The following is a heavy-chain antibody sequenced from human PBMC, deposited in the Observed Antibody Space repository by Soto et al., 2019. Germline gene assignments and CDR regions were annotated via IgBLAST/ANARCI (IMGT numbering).Heavy chain of an antibody. V-gene: IGHV4-59*01. CDR1: GGSISSYY. J-gene: IGHJ4*02. Sequence: SETLSLTCTVSGGSISSYYWSWIRQPPGKGLEWIGYIYYSGSTNYNPSLKSRVTISVDTSKNQFSLKLSSVTAADTAVYYCARDLTILTGYYAIFDYWGQGTLVTVS. CDR3: ARDLTILTGYYAIFDY. D-gene: IGHD3-9*01. CDR2: IYYSGST.